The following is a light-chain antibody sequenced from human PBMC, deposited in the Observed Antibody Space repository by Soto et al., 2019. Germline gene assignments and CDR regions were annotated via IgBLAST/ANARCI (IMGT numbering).Light chain of an antibody. Sequence: TQSPSSLSASVGDRVTITCRASQSISSSYLAWYQQKPGQAPRLLIYGASSRATGIPDRFSGSGYGTDFNLTINRLETEDFAVYYCQQYDSSPRTFGQGTKVDIK. CDR3: QQYDSSPRT. V-gene: IGKV3-20*01. CDR1: QSISSSY. J-gene: IGKJ1*01. CDR2: GAS.